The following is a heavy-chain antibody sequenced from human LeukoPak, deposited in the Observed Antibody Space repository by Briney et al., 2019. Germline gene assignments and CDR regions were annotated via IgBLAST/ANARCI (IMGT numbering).Heavy chain of an antibody. J-gene: IGHJ4*02. Sequence: SETLSLTCTVSGGSISSYSWSWIRQPPEKGLEWIGYIYYSGSTNYNPSLKSRVTISVDTSKNQFSLKLCSVTAADTAVYYCARESGVVGATGSYYFDYWGQGTLVTVSS. D-gene: IGHD1-26*01. CDR1: GGSISSYS. CDR2: IYYSGST. CDR3: ARESGVVGATGSYYFDY. V-gene: IGHV4-59*01.